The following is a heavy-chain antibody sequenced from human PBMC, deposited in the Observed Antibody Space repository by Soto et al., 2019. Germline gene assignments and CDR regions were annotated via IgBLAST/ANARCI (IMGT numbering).Heavy chain of an antibody. J-gene: IGHJ6*02. V-gene: IGHV4-59*01. D-gene: IGHD2-15*01. CDR2: IYYSGST. Sequence: SETLSLTCTVSGGSISSYYWSWIRQPPGKGLEWIGYIYYSGSTNYNPSLKSRVTISVDTSKNQFSLKLSSVTAADTAVYYCAREGSYKNYYYYGMDVRGQGTTVTVSS. CDR1: GGSISSYY. CDR3: AREGSYKNYYYYGMDV.